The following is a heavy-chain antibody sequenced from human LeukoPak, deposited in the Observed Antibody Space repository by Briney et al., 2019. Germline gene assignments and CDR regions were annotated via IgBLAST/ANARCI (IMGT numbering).Heavy chain of an antibody. Sequence: GGSLRLSCAASGFTFSSYSMNWVRQAAGKGLEWVSSISSGSGYIYYADLVKGRFTISRDNAKNSLYLQMNSLRAEDTAVYYCARDVGATRRFFDYWGQGTLVTVSS. CDR3: ARDVGATRRFFDY. CDR2: ISSGSGYI. D-gene: IGHD1-26*01. V-gene: IGHV3-21*01. J-gene: IGHJ4*02. CDR1: GFTFSSYS.